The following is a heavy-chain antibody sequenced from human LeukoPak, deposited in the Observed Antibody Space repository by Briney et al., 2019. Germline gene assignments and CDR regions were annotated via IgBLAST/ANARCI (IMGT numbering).Heavy chain of an antibody. CDR1: GGSISSGGYY. J-gene: IGHJ5*02. D-gene: IGHD6-6*01. V-gene: IGHV4-31*03. CDR2: IYYSGST. Sequence: PSETLSLTCTVPGGSISSGGYYWSWIRQHPGKGLEWIGYIYYSGSTYYNPSLKSRVTISVDTSKNQFSLKLSSVTAADTAVYYCAREREEQLVLGWFDPWGQGTLVTVSS. CDR3: AREREEQLVLGWFDP.